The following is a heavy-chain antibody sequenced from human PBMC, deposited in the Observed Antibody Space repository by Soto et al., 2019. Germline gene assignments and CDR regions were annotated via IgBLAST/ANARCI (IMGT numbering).Heavy chain of an antibody. V-gene: IGHV5-51*01. CDR2: TYPSDSDT. CDR3: ARGDSSDYSTATPADY. CDR1: GYRFGNYW. Sequence: GDSLKISCSGSGYRFGNYWIGWVRQMPGKGLEWMGITYPSDSDTRYSPSFQGQVTISADKSISTAYLHWNSLKASVTVLYFCARGDSSDYSTATPADYWGQGTEVTVSS. J-gene: IGHJ4*02. D-gene: IGHD3-22*01.